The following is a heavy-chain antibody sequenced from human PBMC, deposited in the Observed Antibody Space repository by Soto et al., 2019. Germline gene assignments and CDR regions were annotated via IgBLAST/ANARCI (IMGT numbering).Heavy chain of an antibody. V-gene: IGHV3-23*01. D-gene: IGHD1-26*01. Sequence: EVQLLDSGGGLVQPGGSLRLSCAASGFSFSSYAMGWVRQAPGKGLEWVSAISASGGTSYYADSVKGRFTISRDNSHNTVSLQLNSLRPEDTAIFYCATIVGATIVGGIFDSWGQGTLVTVSS. CDR3: ATIVGATIVGGIFDS. CDR2: ISASGGTS. J-gene: IGHJ5*01. CDR1: GFSFSSYA.